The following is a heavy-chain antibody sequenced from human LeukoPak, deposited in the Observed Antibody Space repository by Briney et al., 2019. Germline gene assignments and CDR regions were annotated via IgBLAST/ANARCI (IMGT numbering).Heavy chain of an antibody. CDR3: ARAHSASRVFDLDY. V-gene: IGHV4-34*01. J-gene: IGHJ4*02. CDR1: GGSFSGYY. Sequence: SETLSLTCAVYGGSFSGYYWSWIRQPPGKGLEWIGEINHSGSTNYNPSLKSRVTISVDTPKNQFSLKLNSVTAADTAVYYCARAHSASRVFDLDYWGQGTLVTVSS. CDR2: INHSGST. D-gene: IGHD6-13*01.